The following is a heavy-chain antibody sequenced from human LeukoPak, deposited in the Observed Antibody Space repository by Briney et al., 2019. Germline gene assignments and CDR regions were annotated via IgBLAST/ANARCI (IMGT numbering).Heavy chain of an antibody. Sequence: GGSLRLSCATSGFTFKTYNMNWVRQAPGKGLEWVAYISTSGATTHYAASLRGRFTISRDNADASLHLQMDSLRDDDTAVYFCARDRGITMVRGVAQRGGSDKWGQGTLVAVAS. V-gene: IGHV3-48*02. CDR1: GFTFKTYN. CDR3: ARDRGITMVRGVAQRGGSDK. J-gene: IGHJ4*02. D-gene: IGHD3-10*01. CDR2: ISTSGATT.